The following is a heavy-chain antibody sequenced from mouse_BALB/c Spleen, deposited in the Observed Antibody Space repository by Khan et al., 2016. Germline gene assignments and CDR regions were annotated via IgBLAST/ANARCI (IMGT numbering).Heavy chain of an antibody. CDR2: ISYSGST. V-gene: IGHV3-2*02. CDR3: ARSGQLGLRWFAC. CDR1: GYSITSDYA. D-gene: IGHD3-2*01. Sequence: EVKLLESGPGLVKPSQSLSLTCTVTGYSITSDYAWNWIRQFPGNKLEWMGYISYSGSTSYNPSLKSRISITRDTSKNQFFLQLNSVTTEDTATYYCARSGQLGLRWFACWGQGTLVTVSA. J-gene: IGHJ3*01.